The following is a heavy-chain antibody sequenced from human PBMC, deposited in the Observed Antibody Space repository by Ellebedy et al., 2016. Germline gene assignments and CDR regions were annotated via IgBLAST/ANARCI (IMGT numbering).Heavy chain of an antibody. D-gene: IGHD1-26*01. CDR1: GGTFSSYA. Sequence: SVKVSXXASGGTFSSYAISWVRQAPGQGLEWMGGIIPIFGTANYAQKFQGRVTITADESTSTAYMELSSLRSEDTAVYYCARADQGEWELAAWGQGTLVTVSS. V-gene: IGHV1-69*13. CDR2: IIPIFGTA. J-gene: IGHJ5*02. CDR3: ARADQGEWELAA.